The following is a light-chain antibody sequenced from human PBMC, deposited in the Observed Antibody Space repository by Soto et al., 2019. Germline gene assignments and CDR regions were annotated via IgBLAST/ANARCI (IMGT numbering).Light chain of an antibody. CDR1: QSVSSSY. Sequence: EIVLTQSPGTLSLSPGERDTLSCRASQSVSSSYLARYQQKPGQAPKLLIYGASSRASGIPDRFSGSGSGTDFTLTISRLELEDFAVYYCQQYGSSPQWTFGQGTKVEIK. J-gene: IGKJ1*01. V-gene: IGKV3-20*01. CDR2: GAS. CDR3: QQYGSSPQWT.